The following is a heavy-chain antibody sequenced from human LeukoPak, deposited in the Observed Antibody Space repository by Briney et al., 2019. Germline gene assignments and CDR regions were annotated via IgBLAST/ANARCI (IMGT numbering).Heavy chain of an antibody. V-gene: IGHV1-69*01. CDR1: GGTFSSYA. D-gene: IGHD3-22*01. Sequence: ASVKVSCKASGGTFSSYAISWVRQAPGQGLEWMGGIIPIFGTANYAQKFQGRVTITADESTSTAYMELSSLRSEDTAVYYCARDRPPYYYDSSGYQYNWFDPWGQGTLVTVSS. J-gene: IGHJ5*02. CDR3: ARDRPPYYYDSSGYQYNWFDP. CDR2: IIPIFGTA.